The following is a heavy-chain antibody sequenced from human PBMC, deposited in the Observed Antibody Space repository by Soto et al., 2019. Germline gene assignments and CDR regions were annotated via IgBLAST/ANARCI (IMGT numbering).Heavy chain of an antibody. D-gene: IGHD6-13*01. CDR2: ISWNSGSI. CDR1: GFTFDDYA. J-gene: IGHJ4*02. Sequence: EVQLVESGGGLVQPGRSLRLSCAASGFTFDDYAMHWVRQAPGKGLEWVSGISWNSGSIGYADSVKGRFTISRDNAKNSLYLQMNSLRAEDTALYYCASVPLGAAAGKDFYWGQGTLVTVSS. V-gene: IGHV3-9*01. CDR3: ASVPLGAAAGKDFY.